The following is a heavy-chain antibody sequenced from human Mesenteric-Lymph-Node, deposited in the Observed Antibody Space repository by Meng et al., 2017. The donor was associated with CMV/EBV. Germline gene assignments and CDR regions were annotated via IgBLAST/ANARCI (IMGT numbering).Heavy chain of an antibody. CDR3: TRVGGGYFDY. Sequence: KVSCKASGYPFTRYGISWVRHAPGQGLEWMGRINPNGGGTTYAQKFQGRVTMTRDTSISTAYMELSRLRSDDTAVYYCTRVGGGYFDYWGQGTLVTVSS. CDR1: GYPFTRYG. CDR2: INPNGGGT. D-gene: IGHD3-16*01. V-gene: IGHV1-2*06. J-gene: IGHJ4*02.